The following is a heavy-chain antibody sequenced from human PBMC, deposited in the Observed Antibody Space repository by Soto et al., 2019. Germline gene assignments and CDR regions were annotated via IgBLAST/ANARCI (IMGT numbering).Heavy chain of an antibody. CDR1: DDSLSSGF. Sequence: PGASLKFSCQGSDDSLSSGFIGGLRPVRGKGLEWVGIIYSGDSDNRYNPSYGGEVTISAAKSISTAYLQWCSLKASDTAVYYCARQRGSWTYYNPTDDWGQGTLVTVSS. V-gene: IGHV5-51*01. J-gene: IGHJ4*02. CDR3: ARQRGSWTYYNPTDD. CDR2: IYSGDSDN. D-gene: IGHD3-10*01.